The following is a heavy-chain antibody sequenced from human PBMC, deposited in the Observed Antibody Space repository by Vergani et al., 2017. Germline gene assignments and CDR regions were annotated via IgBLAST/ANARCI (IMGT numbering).Heavy chain of an antibody. CDR3: ARGSSHYDFWSGYYYYYYMDV. CDR2: INHSGST. D-gene: IGHD3-3*01. V-gene: IGHV4-34*01. J-gene: IGHJ6*03. CDR1: GGSFSGYY. Sequence: QVQLQQWGAGLLKPSETLSLTCAVYGGSFSGYYWSWIRQPQGKGLEWIGEINHSGSTNYNPSLKSRVTISVDTSKNQFSLKLSSVTAADTAVYYCARGSSHYDFWSGYYYYYYMDVWGKGTTVTVSS.